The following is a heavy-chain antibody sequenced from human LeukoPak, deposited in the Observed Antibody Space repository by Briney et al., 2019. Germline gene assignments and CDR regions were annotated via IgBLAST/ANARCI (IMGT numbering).Heavy chain of an antibody. CDR2: INHSGST. J-gene: IGHJ3*02. V-gene: IGHV4-34*01. CDR1: GGSFSGYY. CDR3: ARTRLNPLVRGTYDALDI. D-gene: IGHD3-10*01. Sequence: RTSETLSLTCAVYGGSFSGYYWSWIRQPPGKGLEWIGEINHSGSTNYNPSLKSRVTISVDTSKNQFSLKLSSVTAADTAVYYCARTRLNPLVRGTYDALDIWGQGTMVTVSS.